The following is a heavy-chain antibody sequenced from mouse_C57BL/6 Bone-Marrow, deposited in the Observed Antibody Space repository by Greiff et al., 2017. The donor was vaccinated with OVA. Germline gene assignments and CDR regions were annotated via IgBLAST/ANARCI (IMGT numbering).Heavy chain of an antibody. Sequence: QVQLQQPGAELVKPGASVKLSCKASGYTFTSYWMQWVKQRPGQGLEWIGEIDPSDSYTNYNQKFKGKATLTVDTASSTAYMQLSSLTSEDSAVYYGARGPTYYYYAMGEGGQGTAGTVGS. J-gene: IGHJ4*01. CDR1: GYTFTSYW. CDR3: ARGPTYYYYAMGE. D-gene: IGHD5-5*01. V-gene: IGHV1-50*01. CDR2: IDPSDSYT.